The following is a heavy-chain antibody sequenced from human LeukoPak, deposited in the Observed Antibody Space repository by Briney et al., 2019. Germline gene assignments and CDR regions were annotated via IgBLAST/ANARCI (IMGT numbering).Heavy chain of an antibody. V-gene: IGHV3-23*01. D-gene: IGHD3-3*01. CDR2: ISGSGGST. CDR3: AKVPTLDYDFWSGSSTKTDYFDY. J-gene: IGHJ4*02. Sequence: PGGSLRLSCAASGFTFSSYAMSWVRQAPGKGLEWVSAISGSGGSTYYADSVKGRFTISRDNSKNTLYLQMNSLRAEDTAVYYCAKVPTLDYDFWSGSSTKTDYFDYWGQETLVTVSS. CDR1: GFTFSSYA.